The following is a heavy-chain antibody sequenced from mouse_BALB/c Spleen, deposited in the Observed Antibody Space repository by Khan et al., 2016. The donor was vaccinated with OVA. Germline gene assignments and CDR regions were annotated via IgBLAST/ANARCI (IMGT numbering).Heavy chain of an antibody. CDR3: ARPYYGSAWFAY. V-gene: IGHV2-9*02. CDR2: IRAGGST. CDR1: GFSLTTYG. Sequence: VQLVETGPGLVAPSQTLSITCTVSGFSLTTYGVHWVRQPPGKGLEWLGVIRAGGSTNYNSALMSRLSIIKDNSKSQVFLKMNSLQTDDTAIYYCARPYYGSAWFAYWGQGTLVTVSA. J-gene: IGHJ3*01. D-gene: IGHD1-1*01.